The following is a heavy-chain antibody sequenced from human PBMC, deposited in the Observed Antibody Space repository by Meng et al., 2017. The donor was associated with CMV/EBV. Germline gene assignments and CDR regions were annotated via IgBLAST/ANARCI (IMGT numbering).Heavy chain of an antibody. Sequence: SGPTLVKPTQTLTLTCTFSGFSLSTSGVGVGWIRQPPGKALEWLALIYWNDDKRYSPSLKSRLTITKGTSKNQVVLTMTNMDPVDTATYYCAHRAGGFGELSFDYWGQGTLVTVSS. V-gene: IGHV2-5*01. CDR3: AHRAGGFGELSFDY. D-gene: IGHD3-10*01. CDR2: IYWNDDK. CDR1: GFSLSTSGVG. J-gene: IGHJ4*02.